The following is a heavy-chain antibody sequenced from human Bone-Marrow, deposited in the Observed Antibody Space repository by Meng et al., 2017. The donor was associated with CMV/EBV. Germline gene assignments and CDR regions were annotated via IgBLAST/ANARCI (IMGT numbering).Heavy chain of an antibody. CDR2: IYSGGST. CDR3: ARYCSSTSCFNDAFDI. D-gene: IGHD2-2*01. CDR1: GFSVSTNH. V-gene: IGHV3-53*01. J-gene: IGHJ3*02. Sequence: GGSLRLSCAASGFSVSTNHMSWVRQAPGKGLEWVSVIYSGGSTYYADSVKGRFTISRDNSKNTLYLQMNSLRAEDTAVYYCARYCSSTSCFNDAFDIWGQGTMVTVSS.